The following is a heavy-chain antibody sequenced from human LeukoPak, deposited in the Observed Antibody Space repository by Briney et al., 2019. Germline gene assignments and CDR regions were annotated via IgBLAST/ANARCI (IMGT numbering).Heavy chain of an antibody. CDR1: GGSFSGYY. Sequence: PSETLSLTCAVYGGSFSGYYWSWIRQPPGKGLEWIGEINHNGSTNYNPSLKSRVTISVDTSKSQFSLKLSSVIAADTAVYYCARGPYSSRHFDYWGQGTLVTVSS. D-gene: IGHD6-13*01. CDR3: ARGPYSSRHFDY. V-gene: IGHV4-34*01. CDR2: INHNGST. J-gene: IGHJ4*02.